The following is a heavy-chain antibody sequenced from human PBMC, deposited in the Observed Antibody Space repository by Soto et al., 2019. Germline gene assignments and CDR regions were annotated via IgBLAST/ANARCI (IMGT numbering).Heavy chain of an antibody. CDR3: ARSPTYGDYHWYFDL. V-gene: IGHV1-69*02. CDR1: GGTFSSYT. Sequence: GASVKVSCKASGGTFSSYTISWVRQAPGQGLEWMGRIIPILGIANYAQKFQGRVTITADKSTSTAYMELSSLRPEDTAVYYCARSPTYGDYHWYFDLWGRGTLVTVSS. D-gene: IGHD4-17*01. CDR2: IIPILGIA. J-gene: IGHJ2*01.